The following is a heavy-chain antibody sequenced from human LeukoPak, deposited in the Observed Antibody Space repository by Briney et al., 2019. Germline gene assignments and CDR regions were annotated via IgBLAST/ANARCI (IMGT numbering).Heavy chain of an antibody. CDR3: ARREGGFYSWGIAY. J-gene: IGHJ4*02. CDR1: GFTFSSYS. Sequence: PGGSLRLSCAASGFTFSSYSMNWVRQAPGKGLEWVSYISSSSTIYYADSVKGRFTMSRDNAKNSLYLQMNSLRAEDTAVYYCARREGGFYSWGIAYWGQGTLVTVSS. D-gene: IGHD1-26*01. V-gene: IGHV3-48*04. CDR2: ISSSSTI.